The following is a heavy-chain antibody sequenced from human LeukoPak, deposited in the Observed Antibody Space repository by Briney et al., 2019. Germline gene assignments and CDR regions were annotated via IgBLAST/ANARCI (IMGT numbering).Heavy chain of an antibody. V-gene: IGHV3-23*01. Sequence: GGSLRLSCSASEVTFSNYAMTWVRQDPGKGLEWVSLIGNGGSTYYADSVKGRFTISRDNSKNTVYLQMNSLRVEDTAVYYCAKRAEYDTSGYYGYWGQGTLVTVSS. CDR1: EVTFSNYA. CDR3: AKRAEYDTSGYYGY. J-gene: IGHJ4*02. D-gene: IGHD3-22*01. CDR2: IGNGGST.